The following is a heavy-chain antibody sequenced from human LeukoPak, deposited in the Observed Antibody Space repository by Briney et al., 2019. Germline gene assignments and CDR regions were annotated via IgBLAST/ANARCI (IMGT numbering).Heavy chain of an antibody. CDR2: INHSGST. J-gene: IGHJ4*02. Sequence: SETLSLNCAVYSGSFSDYYWRWIRQSPGKGLVGIREINHSGSTNYNPSLKRRLTISVDTSKNPFSMKLSSVTAADTAVYYCAGDGSYNWNSSGLDYWGQGTLVTVSS. V-gene: IGHV4-34*01. CDR1: SGSFSDYY. D-gene: IGHD1-20*01. CDR3: AGDGSYNWNSSGLDY.